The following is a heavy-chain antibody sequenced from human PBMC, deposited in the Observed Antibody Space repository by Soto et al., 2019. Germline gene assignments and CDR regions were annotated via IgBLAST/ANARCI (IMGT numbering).Heavy chain of an antibody. J-gene: IGHJ3*02. CDR2: INPATGAA. Sequence: QLHLVQSGAVVKKPGASVTVSCSASGYPVTAYYMHWVRQAPGRGLEWMGGINPATGAAKYTQTFPGRGTMTRDTSPRTVFMGLGGLTSEGTAVFYLARGGGVGVAGSAAFDMWGQGTLVTVSS. V-gene: IGHV1-2*02. D-gene: IGHD3-3*01. CDR3: ARGGGVGVAGSAAFDM. CDR1: GYPVTAYY.